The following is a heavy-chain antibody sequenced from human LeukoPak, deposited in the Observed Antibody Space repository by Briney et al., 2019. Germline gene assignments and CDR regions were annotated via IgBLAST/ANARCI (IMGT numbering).Heavy chain of an antibody. J-gene: IGHJ6*03. V-gene: IGHV3-21*01. D-gene: IGHD4-11*01. Sequence: GGSLRLSCEASGFAFNSYTITWVRQAPGKGLESVSSITSRSSHIYIADSVKGRFTISRDNAKNSLFLQMSSLRVEDTAVYYCARVAQGATTENYFYYYMDVWGKGPTVTVSS. CDR1: GFAFNSYT. CDR3: ARVAQGATTENYFYYYMDV. CDR2: ITSRSSHI.